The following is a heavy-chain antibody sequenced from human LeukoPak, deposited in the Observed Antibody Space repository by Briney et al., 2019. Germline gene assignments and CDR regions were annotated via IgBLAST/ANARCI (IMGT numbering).Heavy chain of an antibody. CDR3: ARHRASEAPYYFDS. Sequence: SETLFLTCTVSGGSISSYYWSWIRQPPGKGLEWIGYIYYSGSTNYNPSLKSRVTISVDTSKNQFSLKLSSVTAADTAVYYCARHRASEAPYYFDSWGQGTLVTVSS. CDR1: GGSISSYY. CDR2: IYYSGST. J-gene: IGHJ4*02. V-gene: IGHV4-59*08.